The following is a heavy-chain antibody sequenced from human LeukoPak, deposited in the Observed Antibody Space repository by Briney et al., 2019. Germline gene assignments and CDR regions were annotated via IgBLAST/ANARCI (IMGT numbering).Heavy chain of an antibody. D-gene: IGHD5-18*01. CDR3: ARQTAMGRSGDY. Sequence: GESLTISGKASGYSFTRYWISWVRQMPGKGLEWMGILAPSESDTRYTLSFQGQVTISADKSLATAYLQWNSLKASDTAMYYCARQTAMGRSGDYWGQGTLVIVSS. CDR1: GYSFTRYW. J-gene: IGHJ4*02. V-gene: IGHV5-51*01. CDR2: LAPSESDT.